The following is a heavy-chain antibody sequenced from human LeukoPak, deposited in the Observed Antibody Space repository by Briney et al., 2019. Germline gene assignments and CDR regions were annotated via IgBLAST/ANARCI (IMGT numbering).Heavy chain of an antibody. CDR3: AKIPLADTTEYYFDY. D-gene: IGHD3-3*02. V-gene: IGHV3-33*06. Sequence: PGGSLRLSCEVSGFIFSTYAMTWVRQAPGKGLEWVAVIWYDGSNKYYADSVKGRFTISRDNSKNTLYLQMNSLRAEDTAVYYCAKIPLADTTEYYFDYWGQGTLVTVSS. CDR1: GFIFSTYA. CDR2: IWYDGSNK. J-gene: IGHJ4*02.